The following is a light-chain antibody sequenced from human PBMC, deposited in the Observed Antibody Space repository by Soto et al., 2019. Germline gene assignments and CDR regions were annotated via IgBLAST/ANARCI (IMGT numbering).Light chain of an antibody. CDR2: AAS. J-gene: IGKJ2*01. CDR1: PSISSY. Sequence: DIQVTQSPSSLSASVGDRVTITSRASPSISSYLNWYQQKPGKAPKLLIYAASSLQSGVPSRFSGGGTGTDVARTISSRQPEDFATYYCQRRYRPLYAFGQGNKL. V-gene: IGKV1-39*01. CDR3: QRRYRPLYA.